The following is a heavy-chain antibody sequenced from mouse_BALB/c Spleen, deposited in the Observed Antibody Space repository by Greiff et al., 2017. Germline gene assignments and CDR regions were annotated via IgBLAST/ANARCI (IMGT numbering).Heavy chain of an antibody. V-gene: IGHV5-12-2*01. CDR2: ISNGGGST. Sequence: EVKLVESGGGLVQPGGSLKLSCAASGFTFSSYTMSWVRQTPEKRLEWVAYISNGGGSTYYPDTVKGRFTISRDNAKNTLYLQMSSLKSEDTAMDYCARRVDGYYAMDYWGQGTSVTVSS. CDR3: ARRVDGYYAMDY. D-gene: IGHD2-3*01. J-gene: IGHJ4*01. CDR1: GFTFSSYT.